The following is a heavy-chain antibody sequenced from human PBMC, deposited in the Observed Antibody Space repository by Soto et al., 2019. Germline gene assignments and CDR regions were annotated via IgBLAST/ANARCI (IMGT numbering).Heavy chain of an antibody. CDR3: ATTSCSGGGCYSAFDY. Sequence: QVQLQESGPRLVKPSGTLSLTCAVSSDSISSDKWWNWVRQPPGKGLEWIGEIYHSGYTNYNPSLRSRVSMSVDRSKNQFSLRLSSVTAADTAVYFCATTSCSGGGCYSAFDYWGQGILVTVSS. CDR1: SDSISSDKW. D-gene: IGHD2-15*01. J-gene: IGHJ4*02. V-gene: IGHV4-4*02. CDR2: IYHSGYT.